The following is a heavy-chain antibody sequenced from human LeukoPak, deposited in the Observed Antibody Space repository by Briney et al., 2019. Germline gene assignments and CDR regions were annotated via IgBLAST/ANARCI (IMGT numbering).Heavy chain of an antibody. Sequence: DPLTLLCSVSGYSMSSGYYLGWIGHPPGTGLGWIGSIYYSGSTYCKPSLKSSDTLPVDTFKNQFSLKLTSVTDEDTAVYYCARVRGYCNSTICYKYYFDYWGQGTLVTVSS. D-gene: IGHD2-2*01. CDR2: IYYSGST. CDR1: GYSMSSGYY. CDR3: ARVRGYCNSTICYKYYFDY. J-gene: IGHJ4*02. V-gene: IGHV4-38-2*02.